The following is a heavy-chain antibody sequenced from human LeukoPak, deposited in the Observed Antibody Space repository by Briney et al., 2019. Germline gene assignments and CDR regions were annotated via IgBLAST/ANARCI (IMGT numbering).Heavy chain of an antibody. CDR3: AFWSGWPYYFDY. V-gene: IGHV3-30*02. CDR1: GFTFSSYG. Sequence: GGSLRLSCAASGFTFSSYGMHWVRQAPGKGLEWVAFIRYDGSNKYYADSVKGRFTISRDNSKNTLYLQMNGLRAEDTAVYYCAFWSGWPYYFDYWGQGTLVTVSS. J-gene: IGHJ4*02. CDR2: IRYDGSNK. D-gene: IGHD3-3*01.